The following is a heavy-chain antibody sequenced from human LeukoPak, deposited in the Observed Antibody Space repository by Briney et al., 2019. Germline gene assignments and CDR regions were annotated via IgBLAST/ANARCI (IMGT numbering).Heavy chain of an antibody. V-gene: IGHV3-30*02. CDR2: IRYDGSNK. D-gene: IGHD3-22*01. J-gene: IGHJ4*02. CDR3: ARGPPMYSYGSSDYHYDYFNY. CDR1: GFTFSSYG. Sequence: GGSLRLSCGASGFTFSSYGMHWVRQAPGKGLEWVAFIRYDGSNKYYADSVKGRFTISRDNSKNTLYLQMNNLRAEDTALYYCARGPPMYSYGSSDYHYDYFNYWGQGTLVTVSS.